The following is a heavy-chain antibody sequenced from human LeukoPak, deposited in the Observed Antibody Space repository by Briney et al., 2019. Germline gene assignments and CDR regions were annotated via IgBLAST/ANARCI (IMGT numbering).Heavy chain of an antibody. CDR2: IYHSGST. CDR3: ARMFRSSWYINWFDP. D-gene: IGHD6-13*01. J-gene: IGHJ5*02. CDR1: GGSISSSNW. V-gene: IGHV4-4*02. Sequence: SGTLSLTCVVSGGSISSSNWWSWVRQPPGKGLEWIGEIYHSGSTNYNPSLKSRLTISVDTSKNQFYLKLNFVTAADTAMYYCARMFRSSWYINWFDPCGQGTLVTVSS.